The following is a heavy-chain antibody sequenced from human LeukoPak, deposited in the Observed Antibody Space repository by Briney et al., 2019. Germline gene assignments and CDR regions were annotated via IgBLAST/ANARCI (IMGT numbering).Heavy chain of an antibody. CDR2: ISANNGDT. Sequence: ASVKVSCKASGYTFTSYGITWMRRAPGQGLEWMGWISANNGDTDYPQKFQGRVTMTTDTYTTTAYMELRSLRSDDTATYYCARESHITREDYWGQGTLVTVSS. J-gene: IGHJ4*02. CDR1: GYTFTSYG. V-gene: IGHV1-18*01. CDR3: ARESHITREDY. D-gene: IGHD1-14*01.